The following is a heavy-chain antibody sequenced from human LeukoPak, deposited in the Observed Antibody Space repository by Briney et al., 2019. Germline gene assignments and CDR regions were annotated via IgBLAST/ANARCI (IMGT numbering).Heavy chain of an antibody. D-gene: IGHD3-10*01. CDR1: GGSISSSSYY. CDR3: ARLFMVRGVMDAFDI. CDR2: IYYSGST. Sequence: SETLSLTCTVSGGSISSSSYYWGWIRQPPGKGLEWIGSIYYSGSTYYNPSLRSRVTMSVDTSKNQFSLKLSSVTAADTAVYYCARLFMVRGVMDAFDIWGQGTMVTVSS. J-gene: IGHJ3*02. V-gene: IGHV4-39*01.